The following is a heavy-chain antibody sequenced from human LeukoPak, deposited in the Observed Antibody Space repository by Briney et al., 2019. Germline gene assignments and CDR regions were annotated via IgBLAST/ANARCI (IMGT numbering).Heavy chain of an antibody. V-gene: IGHV4-59*01. J-gene: IGHJ4*02. Sequence: KPSETLSLTCTVSGGSISSYYWSWIRQPPGKGLEWIGYIYYSGSTNYNPSLKSRVTISVDTSKNQFSLKLCSVTAADTAVYYCAGRTDYYDSSGYHYWGQGTLVTVSS. CDR1: GGSISSYY. D-gene: IGHD3-22*01. CDR2: IYYSGST. CDR3: AGRTDYYDSSGYHY.